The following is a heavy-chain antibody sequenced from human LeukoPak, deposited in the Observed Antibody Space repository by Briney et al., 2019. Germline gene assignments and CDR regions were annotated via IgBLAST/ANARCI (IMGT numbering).Heavy chain of an antibody. V-gene: IGHV3-23*01. CDR3: AKDPYGSTVTKNAFDY. D-gene: IGHD4-11*01. CDR1: DVIFGNYA. CDR2: ISGSGATT. Sequence: GGSLRLSCAASDVIFGNYAMSWVRQAPGKGLEWVSTISGSGATTYYADSVKGRFSISRDNSKNTLYLQMHSLRAEDTAVYYCAKDPYGSTVTKNAFDYWGQGSLVTVS. J-gene: IGHJ4*02.